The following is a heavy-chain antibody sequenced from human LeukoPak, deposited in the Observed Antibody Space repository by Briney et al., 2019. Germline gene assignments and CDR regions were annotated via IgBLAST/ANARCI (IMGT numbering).Heavy chain of an antibody. CDR2: IYYSGST. J-gene: IGHJ1*01. V-gene: IGHV4-39*07. CDR3: ARDCSSTSCYGYFQH. CDR1: GGSISSSSYY. Sequence: PSETLSLTCTVSGGSISSSSYYWGWIRQPPGKGLEWIGSIYYSGSTYYNPSLKSRVTISVDTSKNQFSLKLSSVTAADTAVYYCARDCSSTSCYGYFQHWGQGTLVTVSS. D-gene: IGHD2-2*01.